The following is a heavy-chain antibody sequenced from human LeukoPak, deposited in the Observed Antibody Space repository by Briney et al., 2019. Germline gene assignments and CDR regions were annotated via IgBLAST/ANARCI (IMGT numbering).Heavy chain of an antibody. CDR1: GDSVSSNSAA. Sequence: QTLSLTCAISGDSVSSNSAAWNWIRQSPSRGLEWLGRTYYRSKWYTYYAASVKSRIAINRDTSKNQFSLQLNSVTPEDTAVYYCARSTGPIDYWGQGTLVTVSS. V-gene: IGHV6-1*01. J-gene: IGHJ4*02. CDR2: TYYRSKWYT. CDR3: ARSTGPIDY. D-gene: IGHD1-1*01.